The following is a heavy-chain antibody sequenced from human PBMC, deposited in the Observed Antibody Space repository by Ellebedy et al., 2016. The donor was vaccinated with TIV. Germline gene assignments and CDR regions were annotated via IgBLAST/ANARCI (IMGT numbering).Heavy chain of an antibody. J-gene: IGHJ4*02. D-gene: IGHD6-6*01. V-gene: IGHV3-48*01. CDR1: GFTFSSYT. CDR2: ISSSSSTI. Sequence: GESLKISXAASGFTFSSYTMHWVRQAPGKGLEWVSYISSSSSTIYYADSVKGRFTISRDNAKNSLYLQMNSLRAEDTAVYYCARAISHSSSAFDYWGQGTLVTVSS. CDR3: ARAISHSSSAFDY.